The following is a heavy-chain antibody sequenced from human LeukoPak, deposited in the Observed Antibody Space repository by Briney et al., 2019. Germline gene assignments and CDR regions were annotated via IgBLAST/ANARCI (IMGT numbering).Heavy chain of an antibody. V-gene: IGHV3-11*01. Sequence: KPGGSLRLSCAASGFTFSDYYMSWIRQAPGKGLEWVSCISSSGSTIYYADSVKGRFTISRDNAKNSLYLQMNSLRAEDTAVYYCARVLKWLRMWGYYFDYWGQGTLVTVSS. CDR1: GFTFSDYY. CDR3: ARVLKWLRMWGYYFDY. D-gene: IGHD5-12*01. CDR2: ISSSGSTI. J-gene: IGHJ4*02.